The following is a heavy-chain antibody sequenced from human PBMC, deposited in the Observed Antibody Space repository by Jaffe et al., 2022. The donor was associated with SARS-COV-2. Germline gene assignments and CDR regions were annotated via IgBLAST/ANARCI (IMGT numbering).Heavy chain of an antibody. CDR3: AKGQGMDV. CDR1: GFTFSSFG. J-gene: IGHJ6*02. Sequence: QVQLVESGGGVVQPGTSLRLSCAASGFTFSSFGMHWVRQAPGKGLEWVAIISYDGSNRYYADSVKGRLTISRDNSKNTLYLQMNSLRPEDTAVYYCAKGQGMDVWGQGTTVTVSS. V-gene: IGHV3-30*18. CDR2: ISYDGSNR.